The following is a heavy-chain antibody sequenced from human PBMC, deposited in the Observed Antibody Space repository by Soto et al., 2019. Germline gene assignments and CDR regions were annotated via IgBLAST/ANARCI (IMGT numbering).Heavy chain of an antibody. V-gene: IGHV1-46*03. CDR1: GYTFTTYY. J-gene: IGHJ4*02. Sequence: QVQLVQSGAEVKKPGASVKVSCKASGYTFTTYYMHWVRQAPGQGLECMGVINPSGGSTSYAQKFQDRVTMTGDTATSTVYMELSSLRTEDTAVYYCARGDIVLLPAAAGGDYPEDYWGQGTLVTVSS. CDR2: INPSGGST. D-gene: IGHD2-2*01. CDR3: ARGDIVLLPAAAGGDYPEDY.